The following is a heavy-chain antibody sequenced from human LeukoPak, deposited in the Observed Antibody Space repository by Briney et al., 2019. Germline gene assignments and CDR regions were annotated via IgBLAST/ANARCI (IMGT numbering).Heavy chain of an antibody. J-gene: IGHJ4*02. V-gene: IGHV3-23*01. CDR2: LSGSGVNT. CDR1: GFTFSSYA. CDR3: AKDCFSGN. Sequence: PGGSLRLSCAASGFTFSSYAMSWVRQAPGKGLEWVSTLSGSGVNTYYADSVKGRFTISRDNSKNTLYLQMNSLRAEDTAVYYCAKDCFSGNWGQGTLVTVSS. D-gene: IGHD3-10*01.